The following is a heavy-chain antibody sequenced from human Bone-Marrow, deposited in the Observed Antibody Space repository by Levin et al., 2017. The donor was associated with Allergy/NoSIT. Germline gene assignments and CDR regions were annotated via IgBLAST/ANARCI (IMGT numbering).Heavy chain of an antibody. CDR3: AATYYFDTSGHDY. D-gene: IGHD3-22*01. V-gene: IGHV3-23*01. CDR1: GFTFSSYG. CDR2: ISGRGDNP. J-gene: IGHJ4*01. Sequence: GGSLRLSCAASGFTFSSYGMSWVRQAPGKGLEWVASISGRGDNPYYAESGRGGFFISRDNSRNTLYLQMNSLRVEDTAVYYCAATYYFDTSGHDYWGHGTLVTVSS.